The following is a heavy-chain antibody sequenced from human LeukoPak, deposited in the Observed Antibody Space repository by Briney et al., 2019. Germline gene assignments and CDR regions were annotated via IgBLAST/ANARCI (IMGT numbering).Heavy chain of an antibody. CDR2: INPNSGGT. D-gene: IGHD3-22*01. CDR3: ARAYYYDSSGGVDY. CDR1: GYTFTGYY. J-gene: IGHJ4*02. V-gene: IGHV1-2*02. Sequence: ASVKVSCKASGYTFTGYYMHWLRQAPGQGLEWMGWINPNSGGTNYAQKFQGRVTMTRDTSISTAYMELSRLRSDDTAVYYCARAYYYDSSGGVDYWGQGTLVTVSS.